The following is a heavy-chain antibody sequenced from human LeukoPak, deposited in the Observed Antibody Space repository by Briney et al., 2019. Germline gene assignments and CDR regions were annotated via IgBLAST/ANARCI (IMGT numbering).Heavy chain of an antibody. CDR2: IYYSGST. CDR3: ARKGSTNYFDY. Sequence: PSETLSLTCTVSGGSISSYYWSWIRQPPGKGLEWRGYIYYSGSTNYNPSLKSRVTISVDTSKNQFSLKLSSVTAADTAVYYCARKGSTNYFDYWGQGTLVTVSS. V-gene: IGHV4-59*01. J-gene: IGHJ4*02. D-gene: IGHD2-2*01. CDR1: GGSISSYY.